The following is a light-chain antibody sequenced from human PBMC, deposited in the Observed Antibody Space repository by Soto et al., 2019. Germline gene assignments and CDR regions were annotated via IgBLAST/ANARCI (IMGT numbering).Light chain of an antibody. J-gene: IGKJ1*01. CDR2: GAS. Sequence: IQMTQPPPPLSAPEGDRSTITCRPSRGIGIFLAWFQQKPGKAPKSLVYGASSLQSGVPSRFKGSGSGTDFSLTITSLQPEDFATYYCQQYHSYPPSFGQGTKVEIK. CDR3: QQYHSYPPS. CDR1: RGIGIF. V-gene: IGKV1-16*01.